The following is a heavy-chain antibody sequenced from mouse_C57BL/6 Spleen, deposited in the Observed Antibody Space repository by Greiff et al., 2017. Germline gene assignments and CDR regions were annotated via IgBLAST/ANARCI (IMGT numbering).Heavy chain of an antibody. CDR2: IYPGSGST. J-gene: IGHJ3*01. CDR3: TRSETGSAQATAWFAY. V-gene: IGHV1-55*01. Sequence: QVQLQQPGAELVKPGASVKMSCKASGYTFTSYWITWVKQRPGQGLEWIGYIYPGSGSTNYNEKFKSKATLHVDTSSSTAFMQISSRTSEDSAVYYCTRSETGSAQATAWFAYWGQGTLVTVSA. D-gene: IGHD3-2*02. CDR1: GYTFTSYW.